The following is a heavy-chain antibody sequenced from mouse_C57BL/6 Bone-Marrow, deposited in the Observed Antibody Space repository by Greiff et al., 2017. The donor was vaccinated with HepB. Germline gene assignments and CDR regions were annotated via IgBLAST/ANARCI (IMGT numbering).Heavy chain of an antibody. V-gene: IGHV8-12*01. CDR1: GFSLSTSGMG. J-gene: IGHJ4*01. CDR2: IYWDDDK. D-gene: IGHD2-1*01. CDR3: ARRFYYGNYEDAMDY. Sequence: QVTLKVSGPGILQSSQTLSLTCSFSGFSLSTSGMGVSWIRQPSGKGLEWLAHIYWDDDKRYNPSLKSRLTISKDTSRNQVFLKITSVDTADTATYYCARRFYYGNYEDAMDYWGQGTSVTVSS.